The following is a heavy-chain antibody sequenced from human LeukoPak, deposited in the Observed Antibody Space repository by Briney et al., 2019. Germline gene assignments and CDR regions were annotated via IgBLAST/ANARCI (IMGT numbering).Heavy chain of an antibody. Sequence: ASVKVSCTASEYAFTDCYVNWVRRATGQPLGSMGWLNPRSSDTEYAPNFQGRVTMTRDPSISTAYMALSSLTSDHPAVYYCARDLVSMATILPPDGFDIWGQGTLVTVSP. J-gene: IGHJ3*02. CDR1: EYAFTDCY. CDR3: ARDLVSMATILPPDGFDI. V-gene: IGHV1-2*02. D-gene: IGHD5-24*01. CDR2: LNPRSSDT.